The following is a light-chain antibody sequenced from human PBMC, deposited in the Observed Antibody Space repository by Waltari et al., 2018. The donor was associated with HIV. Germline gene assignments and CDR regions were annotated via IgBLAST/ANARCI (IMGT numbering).Light chain of an antibody. CDR2: DAT. V-gene: IGLV2-8*01. Sequence: QSALTHPPSASGSPGQSVAIPSPGSSNAIGTYNFVSLYQHHPGQAPKLLIYDATRRPPGIPDRFSGTKSGYTASLTVSDLQVEDEADYYCVSYTEKDTFLLFGGGTKLAV. J-gene: IGLJ2*01. CDR1: SNAIGTYNF. CDR3: VSYTEKDTFLL.